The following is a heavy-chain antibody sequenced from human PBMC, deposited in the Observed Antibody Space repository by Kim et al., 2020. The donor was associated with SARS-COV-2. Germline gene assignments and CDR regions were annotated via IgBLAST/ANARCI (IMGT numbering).Heavy chain of an antibody. J-gene: IGHJ5*02. CDR3: AKDIRSKLEPQGLNWFDP. V-gene: IGHV3-9*01. CDR2: ISWNSGSI. Sequence: GGSLRLSCAASGFTFDDYAMHWVRQAPGKGLEWVSGISWNSGSIGYADSVKGRFTISRDNAKNSLYLQMNSLRAEDTALYYCAKDIRSKLEPQGLNWFDPWGQGTLVTVSS. CDR1: GFTFDDYA. D-gene: IGHD1-1*01.